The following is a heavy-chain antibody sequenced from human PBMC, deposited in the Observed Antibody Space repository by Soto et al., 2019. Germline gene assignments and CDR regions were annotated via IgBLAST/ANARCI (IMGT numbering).Heavy chain of an antibody. CDR1: GGSFSGYY. V-gene: IGHV4-34*01. CDR2: VYQSGTT. D-gene: IGHD2-2*01. J-gene: IGHJ4*02. CDR3: ARQPESTSYFDY. Sequence: SETLSLTCAVYGGSFSGYYWSWIRQPPGKGLEWIGNVYQSGTTRLNPSLKSRVSIFVDRSKNQFSLELNSATAADRAVYYCARQPESTSYFDYWGQGILVTVSS.